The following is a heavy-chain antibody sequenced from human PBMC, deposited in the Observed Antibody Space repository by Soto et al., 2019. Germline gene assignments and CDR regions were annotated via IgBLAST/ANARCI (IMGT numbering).Heavy chain of an antibody. CDR2: IIPIFGTA. CDR3: ATGRYYDSSGYYFRGLFDP. Sequence: QVQLVQSGAEVKKPGSSVKVSCKASGGTFSSYAISWVRQAPGQGLEWMGGIIPIFGTANYAQKFQGRVTITADESTSTAYMELSSLRSEDTAVYYCATGRYYDSSGYYFRGLFDPWGQGTLVTVSS. D-gene: IGHD3-22*01. CDR1: GGTFSSYA. V-gene: IGHV1-69*01. J-gene: IGHJ5*02.